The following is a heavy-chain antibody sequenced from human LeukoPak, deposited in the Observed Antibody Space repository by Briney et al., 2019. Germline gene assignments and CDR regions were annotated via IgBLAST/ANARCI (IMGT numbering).Heavy chain of an antibody. J-gene: IGHJ5*02. V-gene: IGHV5-51*01. D-gene: IGHD2-15*01. CDR2: IYPGDSDT. Sequence: GESLKISCKGSGYSFTSYWIGWVRQMPGKGLEWMGIIYPGDSDTRYSPSFQGQVTISADKSISTAYLQWSSLKASDTAMYYCARHVVVGAEYNWFDPWGQGTLVTVSS. CDR3: ARHVVVGAEYNWFDP. CDR1: GYSFTSYW.